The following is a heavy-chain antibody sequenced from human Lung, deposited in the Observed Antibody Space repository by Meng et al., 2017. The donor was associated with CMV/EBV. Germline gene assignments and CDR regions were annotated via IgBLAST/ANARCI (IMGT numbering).Heavy chain of an antibody. J-gene: IGHJ6*02. V-gene: IGHV3-23*01. CDR1: GFTFSSYA. Sequence: GEXXKISCAASGFTFSSYAMSWVRQAPGKGLEWVSAISGSGGSTYYADSVKGRFTISRDNSKNTLYLQMNSLRAEDTAVYYCAKGGSTSYYYYGMDVWGQGNXVTGSS. CDR3: AKGGSTSYYYYGMDV. CDR2: ISGSGGST. D-gene: IGHD2-2*01.